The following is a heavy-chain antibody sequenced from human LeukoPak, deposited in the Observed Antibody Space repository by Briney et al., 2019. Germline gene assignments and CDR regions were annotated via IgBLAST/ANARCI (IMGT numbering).Heavy chain of an antibody. J-gene: IGHJ2*01. CDR1: GVTVSNNY. CDR2: IYSGGST. D-gene: IGHD3-22*01. Sequence: GGSLRLSCAASGVTVSNNYMSWVRQAPGKGLEWVSVIYSGGSTYYADSVKGRFTISRDDSKNTLYLQMNSLRAEDTAVYYCAKDRDDSTWYFDLWGRGTLVTVSS. CDR3: AKDRDDSTWYFDL. V-gene: IGHV3-53*05.